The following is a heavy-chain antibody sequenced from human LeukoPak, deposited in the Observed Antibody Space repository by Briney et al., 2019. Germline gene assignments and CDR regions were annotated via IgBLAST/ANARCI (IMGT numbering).Heavy chain of an antibody. D-gene: IGHD3-22*01. CDR2: IYTSGST. CDR1: GGSISSYY. CDR3: ARVFVDYYDSSGYRYYFDY. Sequence: SETLSLTCTVSGGSISSYYWSWIRQPPGKGLEWIGYIYTSGSTNYNPSLKSRVTISVDTSKNQFSLKLSSVTAADTAVYYCARVFVDYYDSSGYRYYFDYWGQGTLVTVSS. J-gene: IGHJ4*02. V-gene: IGHV4-4*09.